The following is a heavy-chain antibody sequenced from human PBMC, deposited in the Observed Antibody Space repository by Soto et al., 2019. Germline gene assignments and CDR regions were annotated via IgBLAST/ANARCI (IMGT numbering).Heavy chain of an antibody. CDR2: IGGSGGGT. J-gene: IGHJ4*02. Sequence: PGGSLRLSCAASGFTFSIYAMSWVRQAPGKGLEWVSTIGGSGGGTSHADFVRGRFTISRDNSRNTLYLQMNSLRAEDTAVYYCAKDAPGSGWLSDYWGQGTLVTVS. CDR3: AKDAPGSGWLSDY. V-gene: IGHV3-23*01. D-gene: IGHD3-22*01. CDR1: GFTFSIYA.